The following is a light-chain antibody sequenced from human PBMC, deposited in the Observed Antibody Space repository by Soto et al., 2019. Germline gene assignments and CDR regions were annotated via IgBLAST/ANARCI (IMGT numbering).Light chain of an antibody. CDR1: QSISSSY. CDR3: QQYGTSPLYT. Sequence: EIVLTQSPGTLSLSPGERATLSCRASQSISSSYLAWYQQKPGQAPRLLIYSASSRATGIPDRFSGSGSGTDFTLTISRLEPEDFAVYYCQQYGTSPLYTFGQGTSWRSN. J-gene: IGKJ2*01. V-gene: IGKV3-20*01. CDR2: SAS.